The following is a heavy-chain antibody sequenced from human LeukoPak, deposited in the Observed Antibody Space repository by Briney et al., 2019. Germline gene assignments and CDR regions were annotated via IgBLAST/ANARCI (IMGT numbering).Heavy chain of an antibody. CDR1: GFSFSDYA. V-gene: IGHV3-23*01. CDR3: AKVKITMIVVVVTANGFFDY. J-gene: IGHJ4*02. D-gene: IGHD3-22*01. Sequence: GGSLRLSCAASGFSFSDYAMSWVRQAPGKGPEWVSGISGSGASRYYEDSVKGRFTISRDNAKNTLYLRMNSLSAEDTAVYYCAKVKITMIVVVVTANGFFDYWGQGTLVTVSS. CDR2: ISGSGASR.